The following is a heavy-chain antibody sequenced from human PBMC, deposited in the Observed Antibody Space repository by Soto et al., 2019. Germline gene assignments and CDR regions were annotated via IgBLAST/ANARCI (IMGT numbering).Heavy chain of an antibody. CDR3: AREGRYFDWPQASEY. CDR2: IYYSGST. J-gene: IGHJ4*02. V-gene: IGHV4-59*12. Sequence: SQTLSLTCTVSGGSISSYYWSWIRQPPGKGLEWIGYIYYSGSTYYNPSLKSRVTISVDTSKNQFSLKLSSVTAADTAVYYCAREGRYFDWPQASEYWGQGTLVTVSS. CDR1: GGSISSYY. D-gene: IGHD3-9*01.